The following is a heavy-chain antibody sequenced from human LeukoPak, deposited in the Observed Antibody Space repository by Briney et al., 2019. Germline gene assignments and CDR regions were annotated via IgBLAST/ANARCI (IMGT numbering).Heavy chain of an antibody. CDR1: GFTFSSYG. CDR3: AKDVVEYGDYYYFDY. CDR2: IWYDGSNK. D-gene: IGHD4-17*01. Sequence: GGSLRLSCAASGFTFSSYGMHWVRQAPGKGLEWVAVIWYDGSNKYYADSVKGRFTISRDNSKNTLYLQMNSLRAEDTAVYYCAKDVVEYGDYYYFDYWGKGTLVTVSS. J-gene: IGHJ4*02. V-gene: IGHV3-33*06.